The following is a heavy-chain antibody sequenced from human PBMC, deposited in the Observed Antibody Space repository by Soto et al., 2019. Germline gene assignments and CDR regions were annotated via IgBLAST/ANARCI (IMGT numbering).Heavy chain of an antibody. CDR3: ARNVDTAMVKPRPSTYYYYYMDV. J-gene: IGHJ6*03. CDR1: GFTFSSYS. V-gene: IGHV3-48*01. D-gene: IGHD5-18*01. CDR2: ISSSSSTI. Sequence: GGSLRLSCAASGFTFSSYSMNWVRQAPGKGLEWVSYISSSSSTIYYADSVKGRFTISRDNAKNSLYLQMNSLRAEDTAVYYCARNVDTAMVKPRPSTYYYYYMDVWGKGTTVTVSS.